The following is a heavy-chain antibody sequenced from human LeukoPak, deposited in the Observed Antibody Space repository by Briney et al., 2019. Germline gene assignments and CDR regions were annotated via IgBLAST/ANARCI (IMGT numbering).Heavy chain of an antibody. J-gene: IGHJ3*02. Sequence: GASVKVSCKASGYTFTSYDINWVRQATGQGLEWMGWMNPNSGNTGYAQKFQGRVTMTRDTSISTAYMELSRLRSDDTAVYYCARVGKKKTYYYDSSGYGNAFDIWGQGTMVTVSS. CDR2: MNPNSGNT. CDR3: ARVGKKKTYYYDSSGYGNAFDI. V-gene: IGHV1-8*02. D-gene: IGHD3-22*01. CDR1: GYTFTSYD.